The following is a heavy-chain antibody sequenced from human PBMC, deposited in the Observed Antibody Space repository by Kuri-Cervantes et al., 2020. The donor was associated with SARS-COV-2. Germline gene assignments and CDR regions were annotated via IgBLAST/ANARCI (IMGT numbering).Heavy chain of an antibody. CDR2: IYYSGST. V-gene: IGHV4-59*01. CDR1: GGSISSYY. D-gene: IGHD7-27*01. J-gene: IGHJ4*02. CDR3: ASYPTRNWGPDY. Sequence: SETLSLTCTVSGGSISSYYWSWIRQPPGKGLEWIGYIYYSGSTNYNPSLKSRVTISVDTSKNQFSLKLSSVTAADTAVYYCASYPTRNWGPDYWGQGTLVTVSS.